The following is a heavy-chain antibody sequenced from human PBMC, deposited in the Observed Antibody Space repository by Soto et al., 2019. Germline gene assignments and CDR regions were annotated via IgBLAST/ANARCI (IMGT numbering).Heavy chain of an antibody. CDR3: AGTTSHQWYYMDV. D-gene: IGHD1-7*01. J-gene: IGHJ6*03. V-gene: IGHV6-1*01. Sequence: SQALSLICSISRDSVSSNSASWNWIRLSPSRGLEWLARTYYRSRWYNDYAVSVRSRITVNPDTSKNQFSLQLTSVTPEDTAVYYCAGTTSHQWYYMDVWGKGTTVTVSS. CDR2: TYYRSRWYN. CDR1: RDSVSSNSAS.